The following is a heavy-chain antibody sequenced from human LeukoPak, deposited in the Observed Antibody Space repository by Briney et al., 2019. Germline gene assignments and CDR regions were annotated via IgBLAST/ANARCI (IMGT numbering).Heavy chain of an antibody. J-gene: IGHJ3*02. V-gene: IGHV4-59*01. D-gene: IGHD5-24*01. Sequence: SETLSLTCTVSGGSISSYYLSWIRQPPGKGLEWIGYIYYSGSTNYNPSLKSRVTISVDTPKNQFSLKLSSVTAADTAVYYCAIVGGKGVEMGPAFDIWGQGTMVTVSS. CDR3: AIVGGKGVEMGPAFDI. CDR1: GGSISSYY. CDR2: IYYSGST.